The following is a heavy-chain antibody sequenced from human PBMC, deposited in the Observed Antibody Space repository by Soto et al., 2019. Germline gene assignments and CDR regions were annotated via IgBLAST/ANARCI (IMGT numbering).Heavy chain of an antibody. CDR2: IIPIFGTA. CDR3: AREVDAIGYCSSTSCLNWFDP. V-gene: IGHV1-69*13. J-gene: IGHJ5*02. Sequence: GASVKVSCKASGGTFSSYAISWVRQAPGQGLEWMGGIIPIFGTANYAQKFQGRVTITADESTSTAYMELSSLRSEDTAVYYCAREVDAIGYCSSTSCLNWFDPWGQGTLVTVSS. CDR1: GGTFSSYA. D-gene: IGHD2-2*01.